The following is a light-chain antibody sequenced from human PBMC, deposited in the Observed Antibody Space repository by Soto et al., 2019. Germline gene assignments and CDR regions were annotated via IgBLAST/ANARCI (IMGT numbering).Light chain of an antibody. Sequence: DIQMPQSPSSLSASVGDRVTITCRASQTLSSYLNWYQQKPGKAPKLLIYAASSLQSGVPSRFSGSGSGTDFTLTISSLQPEDFATYYCQQSHSIPYTFGQGTKLEIK. CDR1: QTLSSY. J-gene: IGKJ2*01. CDR2: AAS. V-gene: IGKV1-39*01. CDR3: QQSHSIPYT.